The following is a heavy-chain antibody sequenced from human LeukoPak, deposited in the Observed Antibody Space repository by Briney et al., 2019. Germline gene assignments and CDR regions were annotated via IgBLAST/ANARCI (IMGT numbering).Heavy chain of an antibody. CDR1: GGSISSSSYY. D-gene: IGHD5-18*01. Sequence: SETLSLTCTVSGGSISSSSYYWGWIRQPPGKGLEWIGSIYYSGSTYYNPSLKSRVTISVDTSKNQFSLKLSSVTAADTAVYYCARDLGYSYGLYYYYYYYMDVWGKGTTVTVSS. CDR2: IYYSGST. V-gene: IGHV4-39*07. CDR3: ARDLGYSYGLYYYYYYYMDV. J-gene: IGHJ6*03.